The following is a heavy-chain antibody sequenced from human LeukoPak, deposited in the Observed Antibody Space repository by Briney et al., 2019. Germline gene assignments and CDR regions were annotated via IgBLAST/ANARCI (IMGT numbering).Heavy chain of an antibody. V-gene: IGHV3-9*01. CDR2: ISWNSGSI. Sequence: GGSLRLSCAASGFTFDDYAMHWVRQAPGKGLEWVSGISWNSGSIGYADSVKGRFTISRDNAKNSLYLQMNSLRAEDTALYYCAKDTVMVTEYGMDVWGQGTTVTVSS. D-gene: IGHD5-18*01. CDR3: AKDTVMVTEYGMDV. J-gene: IGHJ6*02. CDR1: GFTFDDYA.